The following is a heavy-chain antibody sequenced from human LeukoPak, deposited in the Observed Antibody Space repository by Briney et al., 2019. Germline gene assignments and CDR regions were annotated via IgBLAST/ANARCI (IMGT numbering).Heavy chain of an antibody. V-gene: IGHV3-15*01. J-gene: IGHJ4*02. CDR1: GLSLSHAW. Sequence: PGGSLRLSCVASGLSLSHAWMSWVRQTPGKGLEWIGRIKSKSDGDSKDYAAPVRDRFTISRDDWKDTVFLEMTTLRTEDTGVYFCTTAPSYYNFNSFDYWGQGTVVTVSS. CDR3: TTAPSYYNFNSFDY. D-gene: IGHD3-3*01. CDR2: IKSKSDGDSK.